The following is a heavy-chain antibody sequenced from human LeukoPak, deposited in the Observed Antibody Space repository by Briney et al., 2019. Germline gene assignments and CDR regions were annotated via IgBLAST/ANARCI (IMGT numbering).Heavy chain of an antibody. CDR1: GFTVSSNY. CDR2: ICSSGNT. V-gene: IGHV3-66*02. D-gene: IGHD6-13*01. J-gene: IGHJ4*02. Sequence: GGSLRLSCAASGFTVSSNYMSWVRQAPGKGLEWVSVICSSGNTYYADSVKDRFTISRDNSKNTMYLQMNSLRTEDTAVYYCARRRSSSWGIDYWGQGTLVTVSS. CDR3: ARRRSSSWGIDY.